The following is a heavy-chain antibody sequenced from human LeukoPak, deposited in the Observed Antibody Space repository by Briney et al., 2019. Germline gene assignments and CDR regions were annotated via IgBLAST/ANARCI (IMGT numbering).Heavy chain of an antibody. D-gene: IGHD1-26*01. CDR1: GFTFIYYS. J-gene: IGHJ4*02. CDR3: ARDRARATEGPELDY. V-gene: IGHV3-48*04. Sequence: GGSLRLSCAASGFTFIYYSMTWVRQAPGKGLEWISYISSSGRTIYYADSVKGRFTISRDSAKNSVYLQMNSLSAEDTAVYYCARDRARATEGPELDYWGQGTLVTVSS. CDR2: ISSSGRTI.